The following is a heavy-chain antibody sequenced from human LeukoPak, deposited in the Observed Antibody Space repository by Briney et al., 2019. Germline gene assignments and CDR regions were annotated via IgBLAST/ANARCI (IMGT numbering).Heavy chain of an antibody. CDR1: GGSISSYY. CDR3: ARERGDMVRVFDY. V-gene: IGHV4-59*12. Sequence: SETLSLTCTVSGGSISSYYWSWIRQPPGKGLEWIGYIYYSGSTNYNPSLKSRVSMSMDTSKNQFSLNLNSVTAADTAVYYCARERGDMVRVFDYWGQGTLVTVSS. CDR2: IYYSGST. J-gene: IGHJ4*02. D-gene: IGHD3-10*01.